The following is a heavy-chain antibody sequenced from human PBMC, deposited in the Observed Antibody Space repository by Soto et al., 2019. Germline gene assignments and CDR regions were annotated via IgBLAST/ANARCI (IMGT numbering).Heavy chain of an antibody. V-gene: IGHV3-9*01. J-gene: IGHJ3*02. CDR3: AKFGSAAVRDSFDS. CDR1: GFTFDDYA. CDR2: ITWNSGSI. D-gene: IGHD6-13*01. Sequence: GGSLRLSCAASGFTFDDYAMHWVRQAPGKGLEWVSGITWNSGSIGYADSVKGRFTISRDNAKDSLYLQMNSLRAEDTALYYCAKFGSAAVRDSFDSWRQGTMVIVAS.